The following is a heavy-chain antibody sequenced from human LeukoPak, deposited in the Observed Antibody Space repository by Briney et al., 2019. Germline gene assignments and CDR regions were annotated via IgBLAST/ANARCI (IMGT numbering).Heavy chain of an antibody. D-gene: IGHD2-2*02. Sequence: PSETLSLTCAVYGVSFSGYYRSWIRQPPGKGLEWIGEINHSGSTNYNPSLKSRVTISVDTSKNQFSLKLSSVTAADTAVYYCARVSRRSLRGFVGYCSSTSCYNYYYYYMDVWGKGTTVTVSS. CDR2: INHSGST. CDR3: ARVSRRSLRGFVGYCSSTSCYNYYYYYMDV. J-gene: IGHJ6*03. CDR1: GVSFSGYY. V-gene: IGHV4-34*01.